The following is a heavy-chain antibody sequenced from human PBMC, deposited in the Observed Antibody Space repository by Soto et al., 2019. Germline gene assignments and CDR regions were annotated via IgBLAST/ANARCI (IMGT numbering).Heavy chain of an antibody. Sequence: QVQLVESGGGVVQPGRSLRLSCAASGFTFSSYGMHWVRQAPGKGLEWVAVIWYDGSNKYYADSVKGRFTISRDNSKNTLYLQMNSLRAEDTAVYYSARDGRNYGSGSYYKPNYYYYGMDVWGQGTTVTVSS. V-gene: IGHV3-33*01. J-gene: IGHJ6*02. CDR1: GFTFSSYG. CDR3: ARDGRNYGSGSYYKPNYYYYGMDV. CDR2: IWYDGSNK. D-gene: IGHD3-10*01.